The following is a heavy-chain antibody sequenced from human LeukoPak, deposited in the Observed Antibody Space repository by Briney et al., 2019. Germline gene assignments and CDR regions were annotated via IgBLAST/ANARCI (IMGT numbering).Heavy chain of an antibody. Sequence: SVKVSCKAPGGTFSSYAISWVRQAPGQGLEWMGRIIPIFGTANYAQKFQGRVTITTDESTSTAYMELSSLRSEDTAVYYCARDPVVAATQRPNFDIWGQGTMVTVSS. CDR3: ARDPVVAATQRPNFDI. CDR2: IIPIFGTA. J-gene: IGHJ3*02. D-gene: IGHD2-15*01. CDR1: GGTFSSYA. V-gene: IGHV1-69*05.